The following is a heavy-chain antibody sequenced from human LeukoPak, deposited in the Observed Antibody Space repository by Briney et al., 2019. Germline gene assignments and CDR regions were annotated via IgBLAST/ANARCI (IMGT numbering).Heavy chain of an antibody. CDR1: GGSISNTNW. V-gene: IGHV4-4*02. CDR3: AREGGPYRPLDY. Sequence: TSETLSLTCGVSGGSISNTNWWTWVRQPPGKGLEWIGEVNLQGSTNYNPSLKSRVAISVDKSENHISPKLTSVTAADTAVYYCAREGGPYRPLDYSGQGTLVTVAS. CDR2: VNLQGST. J-gene: IGHJ4*02.